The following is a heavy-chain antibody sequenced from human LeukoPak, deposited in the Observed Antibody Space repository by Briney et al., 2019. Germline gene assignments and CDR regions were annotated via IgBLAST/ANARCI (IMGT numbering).Heavy chain of an antibody. CDR1: GFTFSNYG. J-gene: IGHJ4*02. Sequence: PGKSLRLSCAASGFTFSNYGFHWVRHAPGKGLEWVAFIWYEGSKKYYADSVKGRFTISRDNPKNTPNLQMSSLRAEDTAVYYGARDYCTSTSCFDYWGQGTLVTVSS. V-gene: IGHV3-33*01. D-gene: IGHD2-2*01. CDR3: ARDYCTSTSCFDY. CDR2: IWYEGSKK.